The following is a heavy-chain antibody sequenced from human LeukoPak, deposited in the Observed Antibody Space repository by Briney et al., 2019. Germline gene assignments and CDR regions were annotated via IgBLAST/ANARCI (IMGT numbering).Heavy chain of an antibody. CDR1: GFTLKQYR. CDR3: AGNRATNDY. CDR2: MKDDYNEI. V-gene: IGHV3-7*01. J-gene: IGHJ4*02. D-gene: IGHD1-26*01. Sequence: GGYLRPSCPASGFTLKQYRLLGLRQAPPKELAWVASMKDDYNEIQHVDSAQGRFTISRDNAKYSLYLQMTNPRAEDTDVYYCAGNRATNDYWGQGTLVTVS.